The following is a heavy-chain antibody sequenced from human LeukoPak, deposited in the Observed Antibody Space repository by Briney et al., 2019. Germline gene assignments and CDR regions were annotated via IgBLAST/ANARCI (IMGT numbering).Heavy chain of an antibody. CDR3: ARGAVTYYYYYYYMDV. D-gene: IGHD4-17*01. Sequence: ASVKVSCKASGYTFTGYYMHWVRQAPGQGLEWMGWINPNSGGTNYAQKLQGRVTMTTDTSTSTAYMELRSLRSDDTAVYYCARGAVTYYYYYYYMDVWGKGTTVTVSS. V-gene: IGHV1-2*02. J-gene: IGHJ6*03. CDR2: INPNSGGT. CDR1: GYTFTGYY.